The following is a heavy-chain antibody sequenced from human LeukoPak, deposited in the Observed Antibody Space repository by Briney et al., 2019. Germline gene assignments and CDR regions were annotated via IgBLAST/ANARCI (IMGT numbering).Heavy chain of an antibody. CDR1: GFIFRDFY. Sequence: PGGSLRLSCEGSGFIFRDFYMTWDRQAPGTGLEWVATINQDGSAEYYVDSVKGRFTMSRDNAKNSVYLQMDSLRAEETAVYYCARSVGAGNNYFYYGMDVWGQGTTVTVSS. CDR2: INQDGSAE. J-gene: IGHJ6*02. D-gene: IGHD1-26*01. CDR3: ARSVGAGNNYFYYGMDV. V-gene: IGHV3-7*01.